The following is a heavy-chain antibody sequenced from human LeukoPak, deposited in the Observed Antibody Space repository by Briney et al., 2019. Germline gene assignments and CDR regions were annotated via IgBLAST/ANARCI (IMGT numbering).Heavy chain of an antibody. CDR2: ITGSGGSA. D-gene: IGHD2-15*01. CDR3: ASRYCSGGSCYNRYYFDY. CDR1: GFTFSNYA. J-gene: IGHJ4*02. Sequence: PGGSLRLSCAASGFTFSNYAMSWVRQTPGKGLEWVSAITGSGGSAYYADSVKGRLTISRENSKNTLYLQMNSLRAEDTAIYYCASRYCSGGSCYNRYYFDYWGQGTLVTVSS. V-gene: IGHV3-23*01.